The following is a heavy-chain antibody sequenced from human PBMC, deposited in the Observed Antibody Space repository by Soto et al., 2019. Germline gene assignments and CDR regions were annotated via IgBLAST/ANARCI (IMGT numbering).Heavy chain of an antibody. CDR1: GFTFSSYG. D-gene: IGHD2-15*01. V-gene: IGHV3-33*01. Sequence: QVQLVESGGGVVQPGRSLRLSCAASGFTFSSYGMHWVRQAPGKGLEWVALIWFDGSDKYYTESVKGRFTISRDNSKSTRDLQMNSLRAEDTAVYYCERLYWRASSCYSVGAFDIRGQGTMVTVSS. CDR3: ERLYWRASSCYSVGAFDI. CDR2: IWFDGSDK. J-gene: IGHJ3*02.